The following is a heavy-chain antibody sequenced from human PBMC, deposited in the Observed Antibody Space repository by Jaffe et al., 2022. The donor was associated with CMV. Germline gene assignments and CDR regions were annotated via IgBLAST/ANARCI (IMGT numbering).Heavy chain of an antibody. Sequence: QVQLQQWGAGLLKPSETLSLTCAVYGGSFSGYYWSWIRQPPGKGLEWIGEINHSGSTNYNPSLKSRVTISVDTSKNQFSLKLSSVTAADTAVYYCARNSRGDYYDSSGYYYFDYWGQGTLVTVSS. V-gene: IGHV4-34*01. CDR1: GGSFSGYY. J-gene: IGHJ4*02. D-gene: IGHD3-22*01. CDR3: ARNSRGDYYDSSGYYYFDY. CDR2: INHSGST.